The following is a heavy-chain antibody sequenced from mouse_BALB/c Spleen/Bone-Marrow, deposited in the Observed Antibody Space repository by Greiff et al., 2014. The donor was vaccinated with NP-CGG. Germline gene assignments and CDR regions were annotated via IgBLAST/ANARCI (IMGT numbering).Heavy chain of an antibody. Sequence: EVQLVESGGGLVQPGGSLKLSCAAPGFDFSRYWMSWVRQAPGKGLEWIGEINPDSSTINYTPSLKDKFIISRDNAKNTLYLQMSKVRSEDTALYYCARLGYYGSSDYWGQGTTLTVSS. D-gene: IGHD1-1*01. V-gene: IGHV4-1*02. J-gene: IGHJ2*01. CDR2: INPDSSTI. CDR3: ARLGYYGSSDY. CDR1: GFDFSRYW.